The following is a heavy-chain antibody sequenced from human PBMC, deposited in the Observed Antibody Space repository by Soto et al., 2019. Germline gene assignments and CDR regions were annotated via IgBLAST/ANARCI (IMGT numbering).Heavy chain of an antibody. V-gene: IGHV3-9*01. CDR3: AKDVDRLGELWGYFQS. D-gene: IGHD3-16*01. CDR1: GFMFEDGA. Sequence: PGGSLRLSCTVSGFMFEDGALDWVRKEPGQGREWVSGINWNGVNKGYAESVLGRFTISRDNAKKSLYLDMNYLRPEDTALYFCAKDVDRLGELWGYFQSWGQGTMVTVAS. J-gene: IGHJ1*01. CDR2: INWNGVNK.